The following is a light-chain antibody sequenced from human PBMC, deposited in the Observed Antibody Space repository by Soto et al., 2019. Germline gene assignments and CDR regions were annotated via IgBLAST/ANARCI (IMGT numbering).Light chain of an antibody. Sequence: DIQMTQSPSSLSASVGDRVTITFRASQGISNYLAWYQQKPGKVPKLLMYAASTLQSGVPSRFSGSGSGTEFTLIISSLQPEDVATYYCQKYNSTPQTFGPGTKVDIK. CDR3: QKYNSTPQT. V-gene: IGKV1-27*01. J-gene: IGKJ3*01. CDR2: AAS. CDR1: QGISNY.